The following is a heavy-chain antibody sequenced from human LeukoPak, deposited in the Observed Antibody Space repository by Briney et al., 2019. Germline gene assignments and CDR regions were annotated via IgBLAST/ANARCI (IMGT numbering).Heavy chain of an antibody. D-gene: IGHD1/OR15-1a*01. CDR2: ITSDGSST. CDR1: GFTFSSYW. CDR3: ARDPLVLTNYNYYGMDV. Sequence: QAGGSLRLSCAASGFTFSSYWMHWVRQAPGKGLVWVSRITSDGSSTSYADSVKGRFTISRDNAKNTLYLQMNSLRAEDTAVYYCARDPLVLTNYNYYGMDVWGQGTTVTVSS. J-gene: IGHJ6*02. V-gene: IGHV3-74*01.